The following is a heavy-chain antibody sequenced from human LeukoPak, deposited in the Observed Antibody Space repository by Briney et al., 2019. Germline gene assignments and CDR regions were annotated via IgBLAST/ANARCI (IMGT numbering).Heavy chain of an antibody. CDR2: MNPNSGNT. J-gene: IGHJ6*02. V-gene: IGHV1-8*01. CDR1: GYTFTSYD. CDR3: ARVGGYYYYYGMDV. Sequence: WASVNLSCKASGYTFTSYDINWVRQATGQGLEWMGWMNPNSGNTGYAQKFQGRVTMTRNTSISTAYMELSSLRSEDTAVYYCARVGGYYYYYGMDVWGQGTTVTVSS.